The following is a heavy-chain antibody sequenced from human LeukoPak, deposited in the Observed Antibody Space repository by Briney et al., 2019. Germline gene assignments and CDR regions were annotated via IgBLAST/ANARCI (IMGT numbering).Heavy chain of an antibody. Sequence: SETLSLTCTVAGGSISSHYWSWIRQPPGKGLEWIGYIYYSGTTNYNPSLKSRVTISVDTSKNQFSLKRSSVTAADTAVYYCARGVYIAAAQYGYWGQGTLVTVSS. CDR1: GGSISSHY. V-gene: IGHV4-59*11. D-gene: IGHD6-13*01. CDR2: IYYSGTT. J-gene: IGHJ4*02. CDR3: ARGVYIAAAQYGY.